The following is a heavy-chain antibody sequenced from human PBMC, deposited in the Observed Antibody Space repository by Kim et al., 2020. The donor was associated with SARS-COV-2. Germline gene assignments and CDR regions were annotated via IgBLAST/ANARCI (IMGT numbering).Heavy chain of an antibody. Sequence: ASVKVSCKASGYTFTSYGISWVRQAPGQGLEWMGWISAYNGNTNYAQKLQGRVTMTTDTSTSTAYMELRSLRSDDTAVYYCARSPRVGFPGELLGEVVLDIWGQGTMVTVSS. CDR3: ARSPRVGFPGELLGEVVLDI. CDR1: GYTFTSYG. V-gene: IGHV1-18*01. J-gene: IGHJ3*02. D-gene: IGHD1-26*01. CDR2: ISAYNGNT.